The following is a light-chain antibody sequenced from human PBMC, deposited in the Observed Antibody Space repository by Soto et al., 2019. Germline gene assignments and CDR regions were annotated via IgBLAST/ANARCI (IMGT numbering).Light chain of an antibody. V-gene: IGLV2-11*01. J-gene: IGLJ2*01. Sequence: QSALIQPPSVSGSPGQSVTISCTGTSSDVGSYDYVSWYQQHPGTVPKPMICNVNSQPSGVPDRFSGSKSGNTASMTISGLHAEDEADYYSCSYTSSATPGFGGGTKVTVL. CDR2: NVN. CDR3: CSYTSSATPG. CDR1: SSDVGSYDY.